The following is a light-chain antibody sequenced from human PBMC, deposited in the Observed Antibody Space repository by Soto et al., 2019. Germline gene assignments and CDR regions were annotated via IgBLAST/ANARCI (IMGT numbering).Light chain of an antibody. V-gene: IGKV2-28*01. J-gene: IGKJ4*01. Sequence: DNVMTQSPLSLPVTPGEPASISCRSSQSLLNRNGQNCLDWYLQKPGQSPQLLIHMGFIRASGVPDRFSGSASGTYFTLTISRVEAEDVGVYYCMQALESPPTFGGGTKVEIK. CDR1: QSLLNRNGQNC. CDR2: MGF. CDR3: MQALESPPT.